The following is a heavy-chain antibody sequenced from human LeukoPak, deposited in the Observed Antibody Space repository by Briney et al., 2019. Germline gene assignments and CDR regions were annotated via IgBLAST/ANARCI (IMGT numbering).Heavy chain of an antibody. CDR1: GYTFTGYY. J-gene: IGHJ4*02. V-gene: IGHV1-2*02. D-gene: IGHD2-8*01. CDR2: INPNSGGT. Sequence: ASVKVSCKASGYTFTGYYMHWVRQAPGQGLEWMGWINPNSGGTNYAQRFQGRVTMTRDTSITTTYMELSSLRSDDTAVYFCARNYMYGDDFWGQGTTVTVSS. CDR3: ARNYMYGDDF.